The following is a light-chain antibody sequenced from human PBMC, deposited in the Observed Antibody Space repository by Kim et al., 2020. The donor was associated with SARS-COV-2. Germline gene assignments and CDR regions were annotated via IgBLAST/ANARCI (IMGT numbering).Light chain of an antibody. J-gene: IGLJ3*02. Sequence: QPVLTQPPSASGTPGQRVTISCSGSSSNIGSNYVYWYQQLPGTAPKLLIFRNNQRPSGVPDRFSGSKSGTSASLAISGLRSEDEADYYCAVWDDSLSGWVFGGGTQLTVL. V-gene: IGLV1-47*01. CDR1: SSNIGSNY. CDR3: AVWDDSLSGWV. CDR2: RNN.